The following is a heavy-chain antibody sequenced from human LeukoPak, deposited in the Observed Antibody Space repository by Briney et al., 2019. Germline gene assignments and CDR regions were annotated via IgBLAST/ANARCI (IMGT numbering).Heavy chain of an antibody. CDR3: AKDTGSSWQLVDAFDI. J-gene: IGHJ3*02. D-gene: IGHD6-13*01. CDR2: ISRDGSST. V-gene: IGHV3-43*02. CDR1: GFTFDDYA. Sequence: PGGSLRLSCAASGFTFDDYAMHWVRQAPGKGLEWVSLISRDGSSTYHADSVKGRFTISRDNSKNSLYLQMNSPRTEDTALYYCAKDTGSSWQLVDAFDIWGQGTMVTVSS.